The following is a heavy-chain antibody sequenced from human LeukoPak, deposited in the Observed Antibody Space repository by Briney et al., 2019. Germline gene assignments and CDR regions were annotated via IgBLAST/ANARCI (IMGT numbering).Heavy chain of an antibody. CDR1: GGSISSSTYY. J-gene: IGHJ4*02. CDR2: IYYSGST. V-gene: IGHV4-39*01. Sequence: PSETLPLTCTVSGGSISSSTYYWGWIRQPPGKGLEWIGSIYYSGSTYYNPSLKSRVTISVDTSKNQFSLKLSSVTAADTAVYYCARQSPLLWFGENYYFDYWGQGALVTVSS. CDR3: ARQSPLLWFGENYYFDY. D-gene: IGHD3-10*01.